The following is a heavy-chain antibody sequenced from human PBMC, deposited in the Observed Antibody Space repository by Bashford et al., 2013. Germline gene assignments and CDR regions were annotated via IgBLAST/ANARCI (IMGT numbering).Heavy chain of an antibody. D-gene: IGHD2-15*01. CDR3: TRDLYCSAGTCYNGMDV. CDR1: EHTFSSYY. Sequence: ASVKVSCKPSEHTFSSYYIHWVRQAPGLGLEWMGNINPTGSSTRYAQIFQGRLTITKDTSTSTVYMELSSLSSEDTAVYYCTRDLYCSAGTCYNGMDVWGQGTTVTVSS. V-gene: IGHV1-46*01. CDR2: INPTGSST. J-gene: IGHJ6*02.